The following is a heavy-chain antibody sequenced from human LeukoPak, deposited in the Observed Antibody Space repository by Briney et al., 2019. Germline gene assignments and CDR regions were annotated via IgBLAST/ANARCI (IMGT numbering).Heavy chain of an antibody. D-gene: IGHD6-19*01. J-gene: IGHJ4*02. CDR3: ARPPTIYSSGWYEHTS. Sequence: SVKVSCKASGGTFSSYAISWVRQAPGQGLEWMGRIIPILGKANYAQKFQGRVTITADKSTSTAYMELSSLRSEDTAVYYCARPPTIYSSGWYEHTSWGQGTLVTVSS. CDR1: GGTFSSYA. CDR2: IIPILGKA. V-gene: IGHV1-69*04.